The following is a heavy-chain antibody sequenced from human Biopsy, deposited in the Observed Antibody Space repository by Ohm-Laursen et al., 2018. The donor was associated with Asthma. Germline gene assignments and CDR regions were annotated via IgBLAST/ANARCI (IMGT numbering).Heavy chain of an antibody. D-gene: IGHD2-15*01. CDR1: GYTFANYA. CDR3: VRDKVVVVPGSKGPTDWFDP. V-gene: IGHV1-18*04. Sequence: ASVKVSCKASGYTFANYAISWVRQAPGQGLEWMGWISGYNGDTKFAQNVKGRLSLTTDTSTSTAYMELRSLTSDDTAVYYCVRDKVVVVPGSKGPTDWFDPWGQGTLVTVSS. CDR2: ISGYNGDT. J-gene: IGHJ5*02.